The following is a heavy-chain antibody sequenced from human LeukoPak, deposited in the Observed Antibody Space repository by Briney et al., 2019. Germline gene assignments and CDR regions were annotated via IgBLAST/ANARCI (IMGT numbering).Heavy chain of an antibody. D-gene: IGHD6-19*01. CDR3: ARDRGIAVAAPYHYYMDV. CDR1: GFTFSSYW. J-gene: IGHJ6*03. Sequence: GGSLRLSCAASGFTFSSYWMSWVRQAPGKGLEWVANIKQDGSEKYYVDSVKGRFTISRDDAKNSLYLQMNSLRAEDTAVYYCARDRGIAVAAPYHYYMDVWGKGTTVTVSS. CDR2: IKQDGSEK. V-gene: IGHV3-7*01.